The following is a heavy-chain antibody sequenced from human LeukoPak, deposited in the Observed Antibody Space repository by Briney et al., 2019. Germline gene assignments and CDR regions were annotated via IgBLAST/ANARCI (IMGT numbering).Heavy chain of an antibody. CDR1: GYTFTGYY. CDR2: INPNSGGT. CDR3: ARSVVDTAMVTLFY. D-gene: IGHD5-18*01. J-gene: IGHJ4*02. Sequence: ASVKVSCKASGYTFTGYYMHWVRQAPGQGLEWMGWINPNSGGTNYAQKFQGRVTMTGDTSISTAYMELSRLRSDDTAVYYCARSVVDTAMVTLFYWGQGTLVTVSS. V-gene: IGHV1-2*02.